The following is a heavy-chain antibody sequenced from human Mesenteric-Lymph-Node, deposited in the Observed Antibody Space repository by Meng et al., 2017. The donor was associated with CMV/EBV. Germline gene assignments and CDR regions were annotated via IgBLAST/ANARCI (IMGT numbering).Heavy chain of an antibody. D-gene: IGHD1-26*01. V-gene: IGHV3-11*01. CDR2: ISSSGGII. Sequence: GESLKISCAASGFSVSDYYMTWIRQAPGKGLEWVSYISSSGGIIYYADSVKGRFTISRDNGKNSLYLQMNSLRAEDTAVYYCAREKRPSGGAFDYWGQGTLVTVSS. J-gene: IGHJ4*02. CDR1: GFSVSDYY. CDR3: AREKRPSGGAFDY.